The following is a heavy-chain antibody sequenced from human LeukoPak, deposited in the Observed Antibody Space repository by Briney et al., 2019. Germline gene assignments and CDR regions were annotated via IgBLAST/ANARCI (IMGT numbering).Heavy chain of an antibody. V-gene: IGHV4-61*08. CDR1: GGSISSGGYS. D-gene: IGHD2-2*01. Sequence: SETLSLTCAVSGGSISSGGYSWSWIRQPPGKGLEWIGYIYHSGSTNYNPSLKSRVTMSVDTSKNQFSLMLSSVTAADTAVYYCARAPLYCSSITCAGRWFDPWGQGTLVTVSS. J-gene: IGHJ5*02. CDR3: ARAPLYCSSITCAGRWFDP. CDR2: IYHSGST.